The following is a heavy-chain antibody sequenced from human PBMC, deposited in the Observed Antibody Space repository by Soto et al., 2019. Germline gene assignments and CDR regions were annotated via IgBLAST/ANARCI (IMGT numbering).Heavy chain of an antibody. CDR3: AREADN. D-gene: IGHD2-15*01. Sequence: QVQLQQWGAGLLKPSETLSLTCAVYGGSFSGYYWSWIRQPPGKGLEWIGEINHSGSTNYNPSLXSXXTISVDTSKNQFSLKLSSVTAADTAVYYCAREADNWGQGTLVTVSS. CDR2: INHSGST. V-gene: IGHV4-34*01. J-gene: IGHJ4*02. CDR1: GGSFSGYY.